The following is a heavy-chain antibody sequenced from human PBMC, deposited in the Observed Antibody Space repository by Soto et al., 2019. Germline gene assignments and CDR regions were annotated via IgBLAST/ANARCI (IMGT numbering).Heavy chain of an antibody. D-gene: IGHD3-10*01. J-gene: IGHJ5*02. V-gene: IGHV4-61*01. CDR1: GGSVISGSYY. CDR3: ASGSMVRGVIITYGWFDP. CDR2: IYYSGST. Sequence: SETLSLTCTVSGGSVISGSYYLICIRQPPGNGLEWIGYIYYSGSTNYNPSLKSRVTISVDTSKNQFSLKLSSVTAADTAVYYCASGSMVRGVIITYGWFDPWGQGTLVTVSS.